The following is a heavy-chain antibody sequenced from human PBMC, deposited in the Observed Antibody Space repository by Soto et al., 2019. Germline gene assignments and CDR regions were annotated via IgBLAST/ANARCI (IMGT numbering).Heavy chain of an antibody. Sequence: GGSLRLSCAASGFTFSSYGMHWVRQAPGKGLEWVAVISYDGSNKYYADSVKGRFTISRDNSKNTLYLQMNSLRAEDTAVYYCAKDLDIASDYYYCMDVWGQGTTVPVSS. CDR2: ISYDGSNK. D-gene: IGHD3-9*01. J-gene: IGHJ6*02. V-gene: IGHV3-30*18. CDR3: AKDLDIASDYYYCMDV. CDR1: GFTFSSYG.